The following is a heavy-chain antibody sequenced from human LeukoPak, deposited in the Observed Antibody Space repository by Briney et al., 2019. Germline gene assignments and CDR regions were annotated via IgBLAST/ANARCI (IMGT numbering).Heavy chain of an antibody. CDR1: GGTFSSYA. V-gene: IGHV1-69*05. CDR3: ARSGGDYGEEGAFDI. Sequence: SVKVSCKASGGTFSSYAISWVRQAPGQGLEWMGGSIPIFGTANYAQKFQGRVTITTDESTSTAYMELSSLRSEDTAVYYCARSGGDYGEEGAFDIWGRGTMVTVSS. D-gene: IGHD4-17*01. J-gene: IGHJ3*02. CDR2: SIPIFGTA.